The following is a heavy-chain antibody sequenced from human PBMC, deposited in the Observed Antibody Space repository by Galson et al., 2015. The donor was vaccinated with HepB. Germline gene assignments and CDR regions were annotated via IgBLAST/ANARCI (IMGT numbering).Heavy chain of an antibody. CDR2: IYSGGST. D-gene: IGHD3-3*01. Sequence: SLRLSCAASGFTVSSNYMSWVRQAPGKGLEWVSVIYSGGSTYYADSVKGRFTISRDNSKNTLYLQMNSLRAEDTAVYYCARAAYYDFWSGYYVDPLYCMDVWGKGTTVTVSS. CDR3: ARAAYYDFWSGYYVDPLYCMDV. V-gene: IGHV3-53*01. J-gene: IGHJ6*03. CDR1: GFTVSSNY.